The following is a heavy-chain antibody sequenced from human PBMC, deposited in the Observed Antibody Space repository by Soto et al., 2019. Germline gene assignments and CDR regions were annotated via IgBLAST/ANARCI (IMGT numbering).Heavy chain of an antibody. CDR3: ASGGYDYIWGSYRSRQFDI. CDR2: IYYSGST. Sequence: SETLSLTCTVSGGSISSYYWSWIRQPPGKGLEWIGYIYYSGSTNYNPSLKSRVTISVDTSKDQFSLKLSSVTAADTAVYYCASGGYDYIWGSYRSRQFDIWGQGTMVTVSS. V-gene: IGHV4-59*08. D-gene: IGHD3-16*02. J-gene: IGHJ3*02. CDR1: GGSISSYY.